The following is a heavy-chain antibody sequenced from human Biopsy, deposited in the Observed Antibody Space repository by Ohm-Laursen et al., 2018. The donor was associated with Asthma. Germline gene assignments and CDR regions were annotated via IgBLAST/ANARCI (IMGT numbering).Heavy chain of an antibody. CDR1: GFIFDNYF. D-gene: IGHD2-8*01. V-gene: IGHV1-46*02. Sequence: ATVKISCKASGFIFDNYFMHWVRQAPGQGLEWMGIINPSGAGTRYAEKFKGRLIVSRDASTSTAFMELRSLRSDDTAIYFCARARETTNYGDSDFDIWGQGTLITVSS. CDR3: ARARETTNYGDSDFDI. CDR2: INPSGAGT. J-gene: IGHJ4*02.